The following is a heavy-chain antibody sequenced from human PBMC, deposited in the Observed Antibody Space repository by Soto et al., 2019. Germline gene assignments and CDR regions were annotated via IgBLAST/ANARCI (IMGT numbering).Heavy chain of an antibody. V-gene: IGHV4-4*07. D-gene: IGHD3-22*01. Sequence: SETLSLTCTVSGGSISSYYWSWIRQPAGKGLEWIGRIYTSGSTNYNPSLKSRVTMSVDTSKNQFSLKLSSVTAADTAVYYCAREINDYYDSSGPNWFDPWGQGTLVTVSS. CDR3: AREINDYYDSSGPNWFDP. CDR2: IYTSGST. CDR1: GGSISSYY. J-gene: IGHJ5*02.